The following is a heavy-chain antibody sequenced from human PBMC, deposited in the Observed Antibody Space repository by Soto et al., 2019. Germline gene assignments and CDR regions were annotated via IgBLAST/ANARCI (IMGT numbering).Heavy chain of an antibody. CDR3: ARVDLGYCSGGSCPTI. CDR2: IYYSGST. V-gene: IGHV4-59*01. D-gene: IGHD2-15*01. J-gene: IGHJ3*02. Sequence: QVQLQESGPGLVKPSETLSLTCTVSGGSISGYYWSWIRQPPGKGLEWIGYIYYSGSTNYNPSLKSRVTISVDTSKNHFSLKLSSVTAADTAVYYCARVDLGYCSGGSCPTIWGQGTKVTVSS. CDR1: GGSISGYY.